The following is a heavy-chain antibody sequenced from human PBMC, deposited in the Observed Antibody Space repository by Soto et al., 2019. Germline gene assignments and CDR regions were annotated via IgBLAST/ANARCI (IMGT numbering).Heavy chain of an antibody. CDR2: IYWDDDK. V-gene: IGHV2-5*02. CDR3: AHSKLLWFGEPNKTYNWFDP. D-gene: IGHD3-10*01. Sequence: QITLKESGPTLVKPTQSLTLTCTFSGFSLSTSGVGVGWIRQPPGTALEWLALIYWDDDKRYSPSLKSRITITKDTSKNQVVLTMTNMDPVDTATYSCAHSKLLWFGEPNKTYNWFDPWGQGTLVTVSS. J-gene: IGHJ5*02. CDR1: GFSLSTSGVG.